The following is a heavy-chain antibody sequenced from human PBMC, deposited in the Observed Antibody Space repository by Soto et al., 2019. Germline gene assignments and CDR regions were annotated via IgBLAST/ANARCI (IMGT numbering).Heavy chain of an antibody. D-gene: IGHD4-17*01. Sequence: QVQLVQSGAEVKKPGSSVKVSCKASGGTLSSYAISWVRQAHGQGLEWMGGIIPIFGTANYAQKFQGRVRITADESTSTAYMELSSLRSEDTAVYYCARRSGDYGFDYWGQGTLVTVSS. J-gene: IGHJ4*02. CDR3: ARRSGDYGFDY. V-gene: IGHV1-69*12. CDR2: IIPIFGTA. CDR1: GGTLSSYA.